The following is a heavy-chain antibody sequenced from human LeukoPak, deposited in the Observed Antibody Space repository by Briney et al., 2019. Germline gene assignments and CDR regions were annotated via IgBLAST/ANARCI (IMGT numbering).Heavy chain of an antibody. Sequence: PGGSLRLSCAASGFTFSSYAMHWVRQAPGKGLEWVAVISYDGSNKYYADSVKGRFTISRDNSKNTLYLQMNSLRAEDTAVYYCAREVSSSWFPIPFYYYYGMDVWGQGTTVTVSS. D-gene: IGHD6-13*01. CDR3: AREVSSSWFPIPFYYYYGMDV. CDR2: ISYDGSNK. V-gene: IGHV3-30-3*01. CDR1: GFTFSSYA. J-gene: IGHJ6*02.